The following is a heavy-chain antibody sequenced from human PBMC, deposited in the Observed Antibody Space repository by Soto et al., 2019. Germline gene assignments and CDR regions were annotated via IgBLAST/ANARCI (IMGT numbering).Heavy chain of an antibody. CDR3: ARDEVSFPIVVVPAAIIEGDY. CDR2: ISAYNGNT. V-gene: IGHV1-18*01. Sequence: ASVKVSCKASGYTLTSYGISWVRQAPGQGLEWMGWISAYNGNTNYAQKLQGRVTMTTDTSTSTAYMELRSLRSDDTAVYYCARDEVSFPIVVVPAAIIEGDYWGQGTLVTVSS. CDR1: GYTLTSYG. D-gene: IGHD2-2*01. J-gene: IGHJ4*02.